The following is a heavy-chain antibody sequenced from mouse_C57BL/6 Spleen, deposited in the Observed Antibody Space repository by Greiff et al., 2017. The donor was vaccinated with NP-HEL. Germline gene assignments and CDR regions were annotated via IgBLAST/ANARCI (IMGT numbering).Heavy chain of an antibody. CDR3: ARHGDDDAGSWFAY. D-gene: IGHD2-4*01. CDR2: ISNGGGST. J-gene: IGHJ3*01. CDR1: GFTFSDYY. Sequence: EVQGVESGGGLVQPGGSLKLSCAASGFTFSDYYMYWVRQTPEKRLEWVAYISNGGGSTYYPDTVKGRFPISRDNAKNTLYLHMSRLKSEDTARYYYARHGDDDAGSWFAYWGQGTLVTVSA. V-gene: IGHV5-12*01.